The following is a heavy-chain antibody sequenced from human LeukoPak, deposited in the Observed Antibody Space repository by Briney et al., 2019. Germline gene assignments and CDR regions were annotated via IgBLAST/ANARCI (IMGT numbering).Heavy chain of an antibody. CDR1: GFTVIDNY. V-gene: IGHV3-7*03. CDR3: ARDYTGYFP. CDR2: IKTDGSEK. J-gene: IGHJ5*02. D-gene: IGHD3-9*01. Sequence: GGSLRLSCAASGFTVIDNYMSWVRQAPGKGLEWVANIKTDGSEKYYVDSVKGRFTISRDNAKNSLYLQMNSLRAEDTAVYYCARDYTGYFPWGQGTLVIVSS.